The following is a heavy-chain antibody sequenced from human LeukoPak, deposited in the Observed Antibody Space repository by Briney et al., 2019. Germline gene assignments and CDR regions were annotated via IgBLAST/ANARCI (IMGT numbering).Heavy chain of an antibody. J-gene: IGHJ4*02. Sequence: SETLSLTCAVDGGSFSGYYCSWIRQPAGKGLEWIGEINHSGSTNYNPSLKSGVTISVETSKNQFSLRLNSVTAADTAVYYCARGCPGGYSSSWYYYFDYWGQGTLVTVSS. V-gene: IGHV4-34*01. CDR3: ARGCPGGYSSSWYYYFDY. D-gene: IGHD6-13*01. CDR1: GGSFSGYY. CDR2: INHSGST.